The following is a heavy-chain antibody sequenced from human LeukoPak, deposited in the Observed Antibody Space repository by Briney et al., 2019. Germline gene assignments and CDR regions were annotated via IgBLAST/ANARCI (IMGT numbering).Heavy chain of an antibody. J-gene: IGHJ4*02. Sequence: VASVTVSCKASGYTFTGYYMHWVRQAPGQGLEWMGWINPNSGGTNYAQKFQGRVTMTRDTSISTAYMELSRLRSDDTAVYYCARGLSRWIQLWYDYWGQGTLVTVSS. D-gene: IGHD5-18*01. CDR3: ARGLSRWIQLWYDY. V-gene: IGHV1-2*02. CDR2: INPNSGGT. CDR1: GYTFTGYY.